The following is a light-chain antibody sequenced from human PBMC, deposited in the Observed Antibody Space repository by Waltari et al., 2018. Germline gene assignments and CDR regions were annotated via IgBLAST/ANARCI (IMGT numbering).Light chain of an antibody. V-gene: IGLV2-11*01. J-gene: IGLJ3*02. CDR3: SSYAGTYTGV. CDR2: DVT. CDR1: SCYVGGYNY. Sequence: QSALTQPRSVSESPGQSVTISSPGTSCYVGGYNYLSWYQHHPVKAPKLIIYDVTKRPSGVPDRFSASKSGNTASLTISGLRAEDEADYYCSSYAGTYTGVFGGGTKLTVL.